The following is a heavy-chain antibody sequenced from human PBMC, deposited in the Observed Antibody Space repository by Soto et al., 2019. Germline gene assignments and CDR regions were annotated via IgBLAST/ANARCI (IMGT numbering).Heavy chain of an antibody. CDR1: GFTVSSNY. J-gene: IGHJ4*02. CDR3: ARDVPIIDF. V-gene: IGHV3-66*01. CDR2: IYTGGST. Sequence: EVQLVASGGILVQPGGSLRLSCAASGFTVSSNYMSWVRQAPGKGLEWVSVIYTGGSTYYADSVRGRFTISRDNSKNTVYLYMNSLRAEDTAVYYCARDVPIIDFWGQGTLVTVSS. D-gene: IGHD3-10*01.